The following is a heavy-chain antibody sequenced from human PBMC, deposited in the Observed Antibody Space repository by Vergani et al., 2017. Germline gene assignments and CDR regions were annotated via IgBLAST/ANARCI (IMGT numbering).Heavy chain of an antibody. D-gene: IGHD3-10*01. CDR3: ARGTPRGSGMDV. Sequence: QVQLVESGGGVVQPGRSLRLSCAASGFTFSSYGMHWVRQAPGKGLEWVAVIWYDGSNKYYADSVKGRFTISRDNSKNTLYLQMNSLRAEETAVYYCARGTPRGSGMDVWGQGTTVTVSS. V-gene: IGHV3-33*01. CDR1: GFTFSSYG. J-gene: IGHJ6*02. CDR2: IWYDGSNK.